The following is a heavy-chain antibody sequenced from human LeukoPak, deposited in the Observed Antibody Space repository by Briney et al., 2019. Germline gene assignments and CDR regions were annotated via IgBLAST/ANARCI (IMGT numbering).Heavy chain of an antibody. J-gene: IGHJ3*01. CDR2: IIPILGIA. V-gene: IGHV1-69*04. CDR1: GGTFSSYA. D-gene: IGHD3-22*01. CDR3: ARGTYYYDSSGYYAPWPG. Sequence: SVKVSCKASGGTFSSYAISWVRQAPGQGLEWMGRIIPILGIANYAQKFQGRVTITADKSTSTAYMELSSLRSEDTAVYYCARGTYYYDSSGYYAPWPGRGQGTMVTVSS.